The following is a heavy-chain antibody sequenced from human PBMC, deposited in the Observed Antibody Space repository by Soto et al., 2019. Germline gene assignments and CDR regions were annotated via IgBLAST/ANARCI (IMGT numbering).Heavy chain of an antibody. V-gene: IGHV4-30-4*01. D-gene: IGHD3-10*01. J-gene: IGHJ4*02. Sequence: TLSLTCNVSGGPIKTGDYYWNWIRQPPGKGLEWIGYVFYSGATNYSPSLKSRAAISMDTSKNQFSLSLTSVTAADTAVYYCARAGFSYGHLLFWGQGIRVTVS. CDR3: ARAGFSYGHLLF. CDR2: VFYSGAT. CDR1: GGPIKTGDYY.